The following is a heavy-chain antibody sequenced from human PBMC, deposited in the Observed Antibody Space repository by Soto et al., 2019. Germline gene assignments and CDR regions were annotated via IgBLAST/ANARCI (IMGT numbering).Heavy chain of an antibody. V-gene: IGHV1-46*01. Sequence: QVQLVQSGAEVKKPGASVKVSCKASGYSFITSYHMHWVRQAPGQGLEWMGIINPTGSMTRYSQKFQGRHTMTKDKSTATDYMELSNLTSEDTAVYFCARDTGYDHDAFDIWGQGTRVTVSS. D-gene: IGHD5-12*01. CDR2: INPTGSMT. CDR3: ARDTGYDHDAFDI. J-gene: IGHJ3*02. CDR1: GYSFITSYH.